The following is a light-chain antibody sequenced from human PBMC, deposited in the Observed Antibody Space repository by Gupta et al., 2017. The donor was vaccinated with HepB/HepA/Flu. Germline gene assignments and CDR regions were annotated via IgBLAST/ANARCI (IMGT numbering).Light chain of an antibody. J-gene: IGLJ2*01. V-gene: IGLV1-51*01. Sequence: QSVLTQPPSVSAAPGQKVTIYRSGSTPNIGNDSVCWYQQFPGTAPKLLIYDNNQRPSGIPDRFSASKSGTSATLGITGLQTGDEADYFCGTWDSSLSVEVFGGGTKLTVL. CDR1: TPNIGNDS. CDR3: GTWDSSLSVEV. CDR2: DNN.